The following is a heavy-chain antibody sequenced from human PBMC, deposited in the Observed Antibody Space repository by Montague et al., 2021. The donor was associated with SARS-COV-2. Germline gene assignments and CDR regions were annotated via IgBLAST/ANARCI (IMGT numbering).Heavy chain of an antibody. CDR2: LKQDGSEH. Sequence: SLRLSGAASGFTFSPFWMTWVRQVPGKGLEWVANLKQDGSEHYYLDSVKGRFTISRDNAKNSLYLQLDSLRAEDTAVYYCARGYDSSGYQYWGQGTLVTVSS. CDR1: GFTFSPFW. CDR3: ARGYDSSGYQY. V-gene: IGHV3-7*05. J-gene: IGHJ4*02. D-gene: IGHD3-22*01.